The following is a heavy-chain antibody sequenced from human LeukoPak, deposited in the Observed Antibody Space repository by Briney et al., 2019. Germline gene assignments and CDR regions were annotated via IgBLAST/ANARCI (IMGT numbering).Heavy chain of an antibody. CDR2: INPNGGST. Sequence: ASMKVSCKASGGTFSSYAISWVRQAPGQGLEWMGLINPNGGSTSFAQKFQGRVTMTRDTSTSTVYMELSSLTSEDTAVYYCARSGVLLYSEFDYWGQGTLVTVSS. CDR3: ARSGVLLYSEFDY. CDR1: GGTFSSYA. V-gene: IGHV1-46*01. D-gene: IGHD3-10*02. J-gene: IGHJ4*02.